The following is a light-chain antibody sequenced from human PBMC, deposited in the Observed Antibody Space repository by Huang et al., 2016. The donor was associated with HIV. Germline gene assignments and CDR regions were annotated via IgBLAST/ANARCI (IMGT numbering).Light chain of an antibody. CDR3: QQYGTSPPSLT. CDR2: GTS. CDR1: QSVSGTY. V-gene: IGKV3-20*01. J-gene: IGKJ4*01. Sequence: EIVLTQSPGTLLLSPGGRATLSCRASQSVSGTYLAWYQQKPGHATRLLIYGTSIRATGIPDRFSGSGSATDFTLTISRLEPEDFAVYYCQQYGTSPPSLTFGGGTKVEIK.